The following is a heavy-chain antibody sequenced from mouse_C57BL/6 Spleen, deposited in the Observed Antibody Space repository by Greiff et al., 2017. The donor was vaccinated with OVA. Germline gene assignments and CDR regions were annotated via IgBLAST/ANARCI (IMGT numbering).Heavy chain of an antibody. CDR2: IYPGSGNT. Sequence: VQVVESGAELVRPGASVKLSCKASGYTFTDYYINWVKQRPGQGLEWIARIYPGSGNTYYNEKFKGKATLTAEKSSSTAYMQLSSLTSEDSAVYFCARTEGSSGYGGFAYWGQGTLVTVSA. V-gene: IGHV1-76*01. J-gene: IGHJ3*01. CDR3: ARTEGSSGYGGFAY. D-gene: IGHD3-2*02. CDR1: GYTFTDYY.